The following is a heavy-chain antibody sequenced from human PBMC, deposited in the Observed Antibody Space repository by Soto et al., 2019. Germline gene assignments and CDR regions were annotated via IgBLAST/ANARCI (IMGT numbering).Heavy chain of an antibody. Sequence: QVHLEEAGGGVVQPGGSLRLSCVASGFDFRGDLMHWVRQAPGKGLEWVAYVWYDGSNKMYAASVQGRFTISRDNSKNTLYLQMNSLSDDYTAVYYCVRGRWRQPLDHWGQGTLVTVSS. CDR3: VRGRWRQPLDH. CDR2: VWYDGSNK. CDR1: GFDFRGDL. J-gene: IGHJ4*02. D-gene: IGHD3-10*01. V-gene: IGHV3-33*01.